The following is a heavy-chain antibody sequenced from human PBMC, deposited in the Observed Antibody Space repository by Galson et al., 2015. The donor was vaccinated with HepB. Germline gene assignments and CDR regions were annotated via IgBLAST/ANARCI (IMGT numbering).Heavy chain of an antibody. CDR2: ISGSGGST. CDR1: GFTFSSYA. CDR3: AKDEREVAKVVYGFLGGAFDI. V-gene: IGHV3-23*01. D-gene: IGHD2-8*02. J-gene: IGHJ3*02. Sequence: SLRLSCAASGFTFSSYAMSWVRQAPGKGLEWVSAISGSGGSTYYADSVKGRFTISRDNSKNTLYLQMNSLRAEDTAVYYCAKDEREVAKVVYGFLGGAFDIWGQGTMVTVSS.